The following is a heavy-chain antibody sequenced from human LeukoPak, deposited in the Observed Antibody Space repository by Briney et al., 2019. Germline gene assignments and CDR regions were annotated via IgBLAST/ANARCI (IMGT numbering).Heavy chain of an antibody. D-gene: IGHD3-9*01. V-gene: IGHV3-23*01. CDR1: GFTFSSYA. CDR2: ICGSGGST. CDR3: AKSHFDWLSSSDY. Sequence: PGGSLRLSCAASGFTFSSYAMSWVRQAPGKGLEWVSAICGSGGSTYYADSVKGRFTISRDNSKNTLYLQMNSLRAEDTAVYYCAKSHFDWLSSSDYWGQGTLVTVSS. J-gene: IGHJ4*02.